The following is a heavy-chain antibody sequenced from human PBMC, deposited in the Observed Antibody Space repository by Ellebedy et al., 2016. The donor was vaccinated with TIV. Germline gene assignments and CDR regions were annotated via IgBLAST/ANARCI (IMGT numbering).Heavy chain of an antibody. V-gene: IGHV3-53*01. CDR3: ARAVVFGVVYYFDY. Sequence: GESLKISCAASGLTVSSHFMSWVRQAPGKGLEWVSTIYTGCYTYYADSVKGRFTISRDNSKNTLYLQMDSLRAEDTAVYYCARAVVFGVVYYFDYWGQGTLVTASS. J-gene: IGHJ4*02. CDR2: IYTGCYT. D-gene: IGHD3-3*01. CDR1: GLTVSSHF.